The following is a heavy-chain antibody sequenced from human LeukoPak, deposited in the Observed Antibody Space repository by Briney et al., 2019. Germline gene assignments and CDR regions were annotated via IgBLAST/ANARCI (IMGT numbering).Heavy chain of an antibody. V-gene: IGHV3-33*01. CDR2: IWSDATNR. CDR1: GFIFSHHG. D-gene: IGHD4-11*01. J-gene: IGHJ4*01. Sequence: PGGSPRLSCAASGFIFSHHGMHWVRQAPGKGLEWVAVIWSDATNRFYADSVKGRFTISRDNSQNTVFLQMNSLRVKDTAIYYCARDAQRGFDYSNSLKNWGHGTLVTVSS. CDR3: ARDAQRGFDYSNSLKN.